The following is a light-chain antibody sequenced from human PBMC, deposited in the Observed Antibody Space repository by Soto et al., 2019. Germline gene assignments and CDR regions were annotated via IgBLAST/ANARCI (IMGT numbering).Light chain of an antibody. V-gene: IGKV3-15*01. CDR1: QRIGRN. CDR3: QQYKNWPPIT. CDR2: GAS. J-gene: IGKJ5*01. Sequence: EMVMTQSPAILSVSPGETVTLSCRASQRIGRNYLAWYQQKPGQAPRLLIYGASTRATGTPARFSGSGSGTEFTLTISSLQSEDFAVYFCQQYKNWPPITFGQGTRLEI.